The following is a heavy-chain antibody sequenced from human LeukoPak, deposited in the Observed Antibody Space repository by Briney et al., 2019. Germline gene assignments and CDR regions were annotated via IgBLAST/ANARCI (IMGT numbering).Heavy chain of an antibody. J-gene: IGHJ4*02. V-gene: IGHV1-18*01. Sequence: ASVKVSCKASGYTFTSYGISWVRQAPGQGLEWMGWISAYNGNTNYAQKFQGWVTMTRDTSISTAYMELSRLRSDDTAVYYCARGGYSGYDYDYWGQGTLVTVSS. D-gene: IGHD5-12*01. CDR3: ARGGYSGYDYDY. CDR1: GYTFTSYG. CDR2: ISAYNGNT.